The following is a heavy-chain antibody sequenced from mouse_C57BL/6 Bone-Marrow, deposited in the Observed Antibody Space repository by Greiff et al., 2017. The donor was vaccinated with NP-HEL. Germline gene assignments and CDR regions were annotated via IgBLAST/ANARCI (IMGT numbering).Heavy chain of an antibody. Sequence: VQLQESGAALVKPGASVKISCKASGYEFSNYWMNWVQPRPGKGLEWIGQIYPGDGDTNYNGKFKDKATLTADKSSSTAYMQLSRLTSEDSAVYFCARGAYWGQGTLVTVSA. CDR3: ARGAY. CDR2: IYPGDGDT. J-gene: IGHJ3*01. CDR1: GYEFSNYW. V-gene: IGHV1-80*01.